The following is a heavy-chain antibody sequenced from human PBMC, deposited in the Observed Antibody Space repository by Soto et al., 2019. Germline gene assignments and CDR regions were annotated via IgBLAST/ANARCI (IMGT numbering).Heavy chain of an antibody. V-gene: IGHV1-18*01. CDR1: GYTFTSSG. Sequence: ASVKVSCKASGYTFTSSGMSWVRQAPGQGLEWMGWISAHTGSSEYAQRFQGRVTMTTDTSTSTAYMELRSLRSDDTAVYYCARIEAARMNYYYYGMDVWGHGTTVTVSS. CDR2: ISAHTGSS. D-gene: IGHD6-6*01. J-gene: IGHJ6*02. CDR3: ARIEAARMNYYYYGMDV.